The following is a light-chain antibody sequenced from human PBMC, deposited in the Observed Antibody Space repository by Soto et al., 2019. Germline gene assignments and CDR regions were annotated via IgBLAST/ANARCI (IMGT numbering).Light chain of an antibody. J-gene: IGKJ4*01. V-gene: IGKV3-15*01. CDR1: QSVSSN. CDR3: QQYNNWPPLT. Sequence: EIVMTQSPATLSVSPGERATLSCRASQSVSSNLAWYQQKPGQAPRLLIYRASTRATGIPARFSGSGSGTEFTLNISSLQSEDFAVYYCQQYNNWPPLTFGGGNKVEIK. CDR2: RAS.